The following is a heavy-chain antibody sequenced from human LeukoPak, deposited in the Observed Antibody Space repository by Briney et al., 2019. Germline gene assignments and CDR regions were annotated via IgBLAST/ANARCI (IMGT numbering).Heavy chain of an antibody. V-gene: IGHV3-23*01. CDR1: GFTFSSYA. CDR3: AKGGSVTAPDDAFAI. Sequence: GGSLRLSCAASGFTFSSYAMIWVRQAPGKGLEWVSVISGNGGGTYSADSVKGRFTISRDNSKNTLYLQINSLRAEDTAIYYCAKGGSVTAPDDAFAIWGQGTMVTVSS. J-gene: IGHJ3*02. CDR2: ISGNGGGT. D-gene: IGHD5/OR15-5a*01.